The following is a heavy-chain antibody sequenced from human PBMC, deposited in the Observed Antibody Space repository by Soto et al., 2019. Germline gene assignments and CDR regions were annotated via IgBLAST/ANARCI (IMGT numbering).Heavy chain of an antibody. D-gene: IGHD3-10*01. CDR2: IIPILGIA. J-gene: IGHJ4*02. V-gene: IGHV1-69*02. CDR1: GGTFSSYT. Sequence: QVQLVQPGAEVKKPGSSVKVSCKASGGTFSSYTISWVRQAPGQGLEWMGRIIPILGIANYAQKFQGRVTITADKSTSTAYMELSSLRSEDTAVYYCARLPTGSYPGYWGQGTLVTVSS. CDR3: ARLPTGSYPGY.